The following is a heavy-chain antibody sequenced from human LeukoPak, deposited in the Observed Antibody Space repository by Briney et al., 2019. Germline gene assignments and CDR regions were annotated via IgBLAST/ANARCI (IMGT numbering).Heavy chain of an antibody. D-gene: IGHD2-2*01. Sequence: ASVKVSCKASGYTFTSYGISWVRQAPGQGLEWMGWISAYNGNTNYAQKLQGRVTMTTDTSASTAYMELRSLRSDDTAVYYCARRDIVVVPAATHGEYYYYYGMDVWGQGTTVTVSS. CDR1: GYTFTSYG. J-gene: IGHJ6*02. CDR3: ARRDIVVVPAATHGEYYYYYGMDV. V-gene: IGHV1-18*01. CDR2: ISAYNGNT.